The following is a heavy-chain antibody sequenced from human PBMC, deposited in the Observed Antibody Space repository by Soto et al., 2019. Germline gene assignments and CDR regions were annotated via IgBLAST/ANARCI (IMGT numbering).Heavy chain of an antibody. J-gene: IGHJ5*02. D-gene: IGHD6-13*01. CDR3: ARHPQIDSSKWYWFAP. CDR2: IYYSGAT. Sequence: SETLSLTCTVSGGSISSPTYYWGWIRQPPGKGLEWIGSIYYSGATYYNPSLKSRVTISVDASKNQFSLKLNSVTAADTAVHYCARHPQIDSSKWYWFAPWGQGTLVTVYS. CDR1: GGSISSPTYY. V-gene: IGHV4-39*01.